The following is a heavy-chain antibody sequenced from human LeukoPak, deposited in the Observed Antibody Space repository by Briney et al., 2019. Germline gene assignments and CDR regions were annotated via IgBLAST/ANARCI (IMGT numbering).Heavy chain of an antibody. CDR3: AGRGSGSYFDY. V-gene: IGHV3-23*01. J-gene: IGHJ4*02. CDR2: ISGSGGST. Sequence: GGSLRLSCAASGFTFSTYGMSWVRQAPGKGLEWVSGISGSGGSTYYADSVKGRFTISRDNSKNTLYLQMNSLRAEDTAVYYCAGRGSGSYFDYWGQGTLVTVSS. D-gene: IGHD3-10*01. CDR1: GFTFSTYG.